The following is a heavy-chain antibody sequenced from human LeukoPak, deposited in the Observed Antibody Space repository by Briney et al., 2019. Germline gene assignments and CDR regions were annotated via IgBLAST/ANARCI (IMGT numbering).Heavy chain of an antibody. V-gene: IGHV1-8*01. CDR1: GYTFTNYD. D-gene: IGHD3-22*01. CDR2: MNPNSGST. CDR3: ARGAFYYDSSGYYAFDY. J-gene: IGHJ4*02. Sequence: ASVKVSCKASGYTFTNYDFNWMRQATGQGLEWMGWMNPNSGSTGYAQKFQGRVTMTRDTSISTAYMELSSLTSEDTAVYYCARGAFYYDSSGYYAFDYWGQGTLVTVSS.